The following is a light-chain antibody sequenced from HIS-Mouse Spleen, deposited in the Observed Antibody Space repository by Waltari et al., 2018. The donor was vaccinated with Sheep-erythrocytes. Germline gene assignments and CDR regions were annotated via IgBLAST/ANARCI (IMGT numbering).Light chain of an antibody. Sequence: DVVMTQSPLSLPVTLGQPASISCRSSQSLVHSDGNTYLNWFQQRPGQSPRRLIYKVSNRDSGVPDRFSGSGSGTDFTLKISRVEAEDVGVYYCMQGTFGKGTKLEIK. CDR2: KVS. J-gene: IGKJ2*01. V-gene: IGKV2-30*02. CDR1: QSLVHSDGNTY. CDR3: MQGT.